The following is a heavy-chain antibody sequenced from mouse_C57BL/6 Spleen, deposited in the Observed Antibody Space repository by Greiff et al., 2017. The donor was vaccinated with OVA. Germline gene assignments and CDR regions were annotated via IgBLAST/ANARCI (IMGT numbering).Heavy chain of an antibody. Sequence: QVQLQQSGAELARPGASVKLSCKASGYTFTSYGISWVKQRTGQGLEWIGEIYPRSGNTYYNEKFKGKATLTADKSSSTAYMELLSLTSEDSAVYFCARAGDYYGSSYWYFDVWGTGTTVTVSS. D-gene: IGHD1-1*01. V-gene: IGHV1-81*01. CDR2: IYPRSGNT. CDR1: GYTFTSYG. J-gene: IGHJ1*03. CDR3: ARAGDYYGSSYWYFDV.